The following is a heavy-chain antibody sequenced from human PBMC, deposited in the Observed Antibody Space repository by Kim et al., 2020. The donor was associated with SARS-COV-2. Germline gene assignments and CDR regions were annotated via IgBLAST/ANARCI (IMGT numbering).Heavy chain of an antibody. CDR3: ARCEGCSGGSCYCWWFDP. CDR1: GGSISSGGYY. J-gene: IGHJ5*02. Sequence: SETLSLTCTVSGGSISSGGYYWSWIRQHPGKGLEWIGYIYYSGSTYYNPSLKSRVTISVDTSKNQFSLKLSSVTAADTAVYYCARCEGCSGGSCYCWWFDPWGQGTLVTVSS. D-gene: IGHD2-15*01. CDR2: IYYSGST. V-gene: IGHV4-31*03.